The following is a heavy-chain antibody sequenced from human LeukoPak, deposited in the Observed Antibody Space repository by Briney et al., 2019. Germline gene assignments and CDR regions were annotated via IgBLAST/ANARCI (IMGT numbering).Heavy chain of an antibody. CDR1: GDSISSGGYY. CDR2: IYYSGST. D-gene: IGHD3-10*01. V-gene: IGHV4-30-4*01. CDR3: AREQPYYYGSGAYHFDY. J-gene: IGHJ4*02. Sequence: SETLSLTCAVSGDSISSGGYYWSWIRQPPGKGLEWIGYIYYSGSTYYNPSLKSRVTISVDTSKNQFSLKLSSVTAADTAVYYCAREQPYYYGSGAYHFDYWGQGTLVTVSS.